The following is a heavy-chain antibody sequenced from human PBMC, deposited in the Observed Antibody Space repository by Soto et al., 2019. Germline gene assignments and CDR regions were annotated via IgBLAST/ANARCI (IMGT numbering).Heavy chain of an antibody. J-gene: IGHJ4*02. CDR1: GFTFSSYG. CDR3: AKDVAVAATPLDY. V-gene: IGHV3-30*18. Sequence: GGSLRLSCAASGFTFSSYGMHWVRQAPGKGLEWVAVISYDGSNKYYADSVKGRFTISRDNSKNTLYLQMNSLRAEDTAVYYCAKDVAVAATPLDYWGQGTLVTVSS. CDR2: ISYDGSNK. D-gene: IGHD6-19*01.